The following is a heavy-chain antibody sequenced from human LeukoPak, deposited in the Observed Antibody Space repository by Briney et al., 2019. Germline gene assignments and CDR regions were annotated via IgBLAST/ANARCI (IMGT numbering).Heavy chain of an antibody. J-gene: IGHJ3*02. CDR1: GFTFSSYS. CDR2: ISAISSSST. V-gene: IGHV3-48*04. CDR3: ARDFHRRYYDSSGYNAFDI. D-gene: IGHD3-22*01. Sequence: RAGGSLRLSCAASGFTFSSYSMNWVRQAPGKGLEWVSYISAISSSSTYYADSVKGRFTISRDNAKNSLYLQMNSLRAEDTAVYYCARDFHRRYYDSSGYNAFDIWGQGTMVTVSS.